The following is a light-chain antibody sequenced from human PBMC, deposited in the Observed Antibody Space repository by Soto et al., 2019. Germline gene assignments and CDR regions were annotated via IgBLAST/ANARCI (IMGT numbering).Light chain of an antibody. CDR2: EVI. Sequence: QSVLTQPPSASGSPGQSVTISCTGTSSDVGGYDYVSWYQQHPGKAPKLMIYEVISRPSGVSNRFSGSKSGNTASLTISGLQAEDEADYYCSSYTRSNTYVFGTGTKVTVL. CDR3: SSYTRSNTYV. J-gene: IGLJ1*01. CDR1: SSDVGGYDY. V-gene: IGLV2-14*01.